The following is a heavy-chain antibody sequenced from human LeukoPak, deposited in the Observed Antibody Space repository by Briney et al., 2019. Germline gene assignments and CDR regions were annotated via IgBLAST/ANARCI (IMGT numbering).Heavy chain of an antibody. D-gene: IGHD6-6*01. CDR3: AKDLYSSSKGPYYYYMDV. J-gene: IGHJ6*03. Sequence: GGSLRLSCAASGFTFRDYYMSWIRQAPGKGLEWVSYISSSGSTIYYADSVKGRFTISRDNAKNTLYLQMNSLRAEDTAVYYCAKDLYSSSKGPYYYYMDVWGKGTTVTVSS. V-gene: IGHV3-11*01. CDR2: ISSSGSTI. CDR1: GFTFRDYY.